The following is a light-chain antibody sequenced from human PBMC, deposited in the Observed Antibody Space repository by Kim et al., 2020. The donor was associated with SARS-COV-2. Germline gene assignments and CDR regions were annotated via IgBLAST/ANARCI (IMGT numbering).Light chain of an antibody. Sequence: LARGRDATPSSTASNSVSSSSLAWHQQKPGQAPRLLIYGASSRATGIPDRGSGSGSGTDFTLTISRLEHEDFAVYYCQKDGSSAYTFGQGTKLEI. V-gene: IGKV3-20*01. CDR1: NSVSSSS. J-gene: IGKJ2*01. CDR2: GAS. CDR3: QKDGSSAYT.